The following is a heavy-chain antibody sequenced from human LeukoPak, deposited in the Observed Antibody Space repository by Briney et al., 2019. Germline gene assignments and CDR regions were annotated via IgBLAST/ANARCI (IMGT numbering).Heavy chain of an antibody. CDR2: IIPIFGTA. CDR3: ATSFLDLVPEWELPYYFDY. CDR1: GGTFSSYA. Sequence: SVKVSCKASGGTFSSYAISRVRQAPGQGLEWMGGIIPIFGTANYAQKFQGRVTITADESTSTAYMELSSLRSEDTAVYYCATSFLDLVPEWELPYYFDYWGQGTLVTVSS. V-gene: IGHV1-69*13. D-gene: IGHD1-26*01. J-gene: IGHJ4*02.